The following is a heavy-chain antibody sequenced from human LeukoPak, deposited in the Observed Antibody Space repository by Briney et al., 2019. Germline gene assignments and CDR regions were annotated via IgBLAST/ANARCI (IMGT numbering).Heavy chain of an antibody. CDR1: GGSISSYY. CDR2: IYYSGST. V-gene: IGHV4-59*08. D-gene: IGHD3-10*01. J-gene: IGHJ5*02. Sequence: SETLSLTCTVSGGSISSYYWSWIRQPPGKGLEWIGYIYYSGSTNYNPSLKSRVTISVDTSKNQFSLKLSSVTAADTAVYYCARQRNYYGSGSYEWFDPWGQGTLVTVSS. CDR3: ARQRNYYGSGSYEWFDP.